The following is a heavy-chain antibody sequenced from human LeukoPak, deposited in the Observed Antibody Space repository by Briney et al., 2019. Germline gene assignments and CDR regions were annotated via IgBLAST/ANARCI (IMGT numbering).Heavy chain of an antibody. CDR3: ARDSRDCSSTSCYYYYYMDV. V-gene: IGHV1-69*05. CDR2: IIPIFGTA. CDR1: GGAFSSYA. J-gene: IGHJ6*03. Sequence: SVKVSCKASGGAFSSYAISWVRQAPGQGLEWMGGIIPIFGTANYAQKFQGRATITTDESTGTAYLELSSLRSEDTAVYYCARDSRDCSSTSCYYYYYMDVWGKGTTVTVSS. D-gene: IGHD2-2*01.